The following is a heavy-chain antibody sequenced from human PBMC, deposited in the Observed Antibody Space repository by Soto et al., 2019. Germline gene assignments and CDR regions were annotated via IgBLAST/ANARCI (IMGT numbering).Heavy chain of an antibody. J-gene: IGHJ3*02. D-gene: IGHD6-13*01. CDR1: GFTFGDYW. V-gene: IGHV3-7*01. CDR2: IKYDGTEK. Sequence: EMQLVESGGGLAQPGGSLRLSCAASGFTFGDYWMTWVRQGPGKGLEWVANIKYDGTEKHYADSVEGRFTISRDNARNSLYVQMNSLRAEDTAVYFCARDTSTWQTFAWYDTFDIWGLGTMVTVSS. CDR3: ARDTSTWQTFAWYDTFDI.